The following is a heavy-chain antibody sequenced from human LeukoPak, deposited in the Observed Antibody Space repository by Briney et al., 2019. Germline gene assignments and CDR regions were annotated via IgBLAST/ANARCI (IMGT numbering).Heavy chain of an antibody. CDR2: IYYSGST. J-gene: IGHJ5*02. V-gene: IGHV4-61*01. CDR1: GGSVSSGSYY. Sequence: SETLSLTCTVSGGSVSSGSYYWSWIRQPPGKGLEWIGYIYYSGSTNYNPSLKSRVTISVDTSKNQFSLKLSSVTAADTAVYYCATLGRSSTSCYVEWFDPWGQGTLVTVSS. D-gene: IGHD2-2*01. CDR3: ATLGRSSTSCYVEWFDP.